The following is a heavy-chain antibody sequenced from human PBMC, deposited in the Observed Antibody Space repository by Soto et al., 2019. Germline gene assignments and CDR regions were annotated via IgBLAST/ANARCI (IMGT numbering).Heavy chain of an antibody. D-gene: IGHD3-22*01. V-gene: IGHV5-51*01. CDR2: IYPGDSEA. CDR1: GYNFATSW. J-gene: IGHJ4*02. CDR3: ARQIYDSDTGPNFQYYFDS. Sequence: GESLKISCQGAGYNFATSWIAWVRQMPGKGLEWMGIIYPGDSEARYSPSFQGHVTFSADKSISTAYLQWSRLKASDTAMYYCARQIYDSDTGPNFQYYFDSWGQGTPGTVSS.